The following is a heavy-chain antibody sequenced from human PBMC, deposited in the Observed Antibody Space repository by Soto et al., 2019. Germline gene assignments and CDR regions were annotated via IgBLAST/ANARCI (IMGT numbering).Heavy chain of an antibody. V-gene: IGHV4-34*01. CDR1: GGSFSGYY. Sequence: SETLSLTCAVYGGSFSGYYWSWIRQPPGKGLEWIGEINHSGSTNYNPSLKSRVTISVDTSKNQFSLKLSSVTAADTAVYYCARGGARLTIFGVVSYYYGMDVWGQGTTVTVSS. J-gene: IGHJ6*02. D-gene: IGHD3-3*01. CDR2: INHSGST. CDR3: ARGGARLTIFGVVSYYYGMDV.